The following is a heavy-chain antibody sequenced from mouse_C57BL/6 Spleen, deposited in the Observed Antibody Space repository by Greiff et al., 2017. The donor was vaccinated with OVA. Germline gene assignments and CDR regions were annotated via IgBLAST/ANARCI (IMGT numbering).Heavy chain of an antibody. D-gene: IGHD2-1*01. CDR3: ASRGNYAYYFDY. Sequence: QVQLQQPGAELVRPGSSVKLSCKASGYTFTSYWMHWVKQRPGQGLEWIGEIDPSDSYTNYNQKFKGKSTLTVDKSSSTAYMQLSSLTSEDSAVYYCASRGNYAYYFDYWGQGTTLTVSS. CDR1: GYTFTSYW. V-gene: IGHV1-69*01. CDR2: IDPSDSYT. J-gene: IGHJ2*01.